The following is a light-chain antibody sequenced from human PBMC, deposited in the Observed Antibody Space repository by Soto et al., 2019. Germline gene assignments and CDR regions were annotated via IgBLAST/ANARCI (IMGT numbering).Light chain of an antibody. CDR2: GAS. V-gene: IGKV3-15*01. CDR3: QQCSDVSLFT. CDR1: QSVSSY. Sequence: EIVMTQSPATLSVSPGERVTLSCRASQSVSSYLACYQHKPCHPPRLLIYGASTRATGIPARFSGSGSGTDFTLTISPLQSEDSAVYFCQQCSDVSLFTFGQGTRLEIK. J-gene: IGKJ5*01.